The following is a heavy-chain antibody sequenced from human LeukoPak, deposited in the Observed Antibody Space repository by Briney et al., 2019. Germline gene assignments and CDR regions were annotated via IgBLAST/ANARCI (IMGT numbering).Heavy chain of an antibody. CDR2: ISGSGGST. J-gene: IGHJ6*02. Sequence: GGSLRLSCAASGFTFSSYAMSCVRQAPGKGLEWVSAISGSGGSTYYADSVKGRFTLSRDNSKNTLYLQMNSLRAEDTAVYYCAKAPRCSGGSCYSVYYYYGMDVWGQGTTVTVSS. V-gene: IGHV3-23*01. CDR3: AKAPRCSGGSCYSVYYYYGMDV. CDR1: GFTFSSYA. D-gene: IGHD2-15*01.